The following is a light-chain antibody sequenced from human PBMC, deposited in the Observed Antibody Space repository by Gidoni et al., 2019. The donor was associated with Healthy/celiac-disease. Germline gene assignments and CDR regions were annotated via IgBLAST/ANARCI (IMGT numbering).Light chain of an antibody. J-gene: IGKJ2*01. CDR3: QQYGSSPMYT. CDR1: KSVSSSY. CDR2: GAS. V-gene: IGKV3-20*01. Sequence: EIGLPPSPCTLSLSPGERATLSGRASKSVSSSYLAWYQQKPGQAPRLLSYGASSRATGIPDRFSGSGSGTDFTLTISRLEPEEFAGYYCQQYGSSPMYTFGQGTKLEIK.